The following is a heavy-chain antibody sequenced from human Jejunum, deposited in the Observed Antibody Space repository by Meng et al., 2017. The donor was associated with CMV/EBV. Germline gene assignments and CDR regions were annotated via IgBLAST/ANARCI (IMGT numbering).Heavy chain of an antibody. CDR3: TSRLRTTNDH. Sequence: EVQLVESXXGLVQXGGSLRLSCTASGFTFSGTWIYWVRQAPGKGLEWLGRVKAKTDGETTDYITPVKGRFIISRDDSKNTLYLQMNSLQPEDTAVYYCTSRLRTTNDHWGQGTLVTVSS. D-gene: IGHD4-11*01. J-gene: IGHJ4*02. CDR2: VKAKTDGETT. CDR1: GFTFSGTW. V-gene: IGHV3-15*01.